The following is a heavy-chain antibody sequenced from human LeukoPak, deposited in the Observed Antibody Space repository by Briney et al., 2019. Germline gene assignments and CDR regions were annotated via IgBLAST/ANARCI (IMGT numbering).Heavy chain of an antibody. CDR3: ATHDGMDV. CDR2: IYYGGST. Sequence: NPSETLSLTCTVSGGSISSSDYYWGWIRQPPGKGLEWLGSIYYGGSTYYNPSLKSRVTVSVDTSKNQFSLKLASVTAADTAVYYCATHDGMDVWGRGTTVTVSS. J-gene: IGHJ6*02. CDR1: GGSISSSDYY. V-gene: IGHV4-39*01.